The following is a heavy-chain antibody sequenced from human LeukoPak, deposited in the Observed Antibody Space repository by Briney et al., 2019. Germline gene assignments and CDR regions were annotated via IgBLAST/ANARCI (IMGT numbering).Heavy chain of an antibody. V-gene: IGHV4-59*01. Sequence: PSETLSLTCTVSGGSISSYYWSWIRQPPGKGLEWIGYIYYSGSTNYNPSLKSRVTISVDTSKNQFSLKLSSVTAADTAVYYCARSRGKTTVDAFDIWGQGTMVTVSS. CDR2: IYYSGST. J-gene: IGHJ3*02. CDR3: ARSRGKTTVDAFDI. D-gene: IGHD4-17*01. CDR1: GGSISSYY.